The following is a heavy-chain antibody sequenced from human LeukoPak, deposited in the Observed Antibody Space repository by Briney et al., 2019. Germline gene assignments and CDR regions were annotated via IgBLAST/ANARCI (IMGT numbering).Heavy chain of an antibody. D-gene: IGHD5-12*01. J-gene: IGHJ4*02. CDR3: ARGGYSGYNLVY. CDR1: GFTFSNYW. Sequence: GGSLRLSCAASGFTFSNYWMHWVRQAPGKGLVWVSRINPDGTSTSYADSVKGRFTVSRDNAKNTLYLQMNSLRVEDTAVYYCARGGYSGYNLVYWGQGTLVTVSS. V-gene: IGHV3-74*01. CDR2: INPDGTST.